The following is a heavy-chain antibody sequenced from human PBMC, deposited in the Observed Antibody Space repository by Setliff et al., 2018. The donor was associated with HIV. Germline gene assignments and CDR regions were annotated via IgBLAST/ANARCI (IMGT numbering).Heavy chain of an antibody. CDR3: ARGGASSKYLDP. J-gene: IGHJ5*02. D-gene: IGHD2-15*01. CDR2: ISDRGTT. CDR1: GGSISPYY. Sequence: PSETLSLTCTVSGGSISPYYWSWIRQPPGKGLEWIAWISDRGTTNYNPSLKSRVTLSVGTSKNQFSLSLTSVTGADTAVCYCARGGASSKYLDPWGQGTLVTVSS. V-gene: IGHV4-59*01.